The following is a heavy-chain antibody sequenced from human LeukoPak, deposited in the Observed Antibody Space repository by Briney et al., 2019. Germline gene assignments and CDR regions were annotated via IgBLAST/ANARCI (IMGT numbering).Heavy chain of an antibody. V-gene: IGHV7-4-1*02. D-gene: IGHD3-16*02. CDR1: GYTFTNYA. Sequence: ASVKVSCKASGYTFTNYAMNWVRQAPGQGLEWMGWINPNTGNPMYAQGFTGRFVFSLDTSVTTTYLQINGLEAEDTAVYYCARAYQRLGGLSFPDSWGQGTLVTVSS. CDR2: INPNTGNP. CDR3: ARAYQRLGGLSFPDS. J-gene: IGHJ5*01.